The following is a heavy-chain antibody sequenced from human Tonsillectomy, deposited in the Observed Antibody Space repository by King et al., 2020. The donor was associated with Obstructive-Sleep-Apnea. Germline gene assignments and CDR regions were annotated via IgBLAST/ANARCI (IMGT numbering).Heavy chain of an antibody. CDR3: ARDVQIAARGN. D-gene: IGHD6-6*01. V-gene: IGHV3-66*01. CDR1: GFTVSSNY. CDR2: IFSGGST. Sequence: VQLVESGGGLVQPGGSLRLSCAASGFTVSSNYVSWVRQAPGKGRGWVSVIFSGGSTYYADSVKGRFTISRDNSKNTLYLQMDSLRAEETAVYYCARDVQIAARGNWGQGTLVTVSS. J-gene: IGHJ4*02.